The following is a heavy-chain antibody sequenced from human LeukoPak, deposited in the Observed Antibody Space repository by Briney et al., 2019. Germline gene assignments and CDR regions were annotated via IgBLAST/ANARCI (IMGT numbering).Heavy chain of an antibody. V-gene: IGHV3-72*01. CDR1: GFTFSDHY. D-gene: IGHD3-16*01. CDR2: TRNRANYYTT. J-gene: IGHJ3*02. CDR3: ARSPESGGNVFDI. Sequence: GGSLKLSCEASGFTFSDHYMDWVRQAPGKGLEWVGRTRNRANYYTTEYAASVKGRFTISRDDSKNSLYLQMNSLKTEDTAVYYCARSPESGGNVFDIWGQGTMVTVSS.